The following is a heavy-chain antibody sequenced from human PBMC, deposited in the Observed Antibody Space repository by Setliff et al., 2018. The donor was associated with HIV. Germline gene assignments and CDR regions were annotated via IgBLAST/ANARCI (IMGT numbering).Heavy chain of an antibody. CDR3: VIRSRLGGSSNYFDY. Sequence: SETLSLTCTVSGGSISSSSYYWGWIRQPPGKGLEWIGSIYYSGSTYYNSSLRSRVTISGDTSKEQLSLKLSSVTAADTAVYYCVIRSRLGGSSNYFDYWGQGTLVTGS. D-gene: IGHD3-16*01. J-gene: IGHJ4*02. CDR1: GGSISSSSYY. V-gene: IGHV4-39*07. CDR2: IYYSGST.